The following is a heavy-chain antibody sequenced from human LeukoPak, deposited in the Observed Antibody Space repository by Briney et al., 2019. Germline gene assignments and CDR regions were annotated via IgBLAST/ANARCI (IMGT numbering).Heavy chain of an antibody. CDR3: AKARGFCSGGSCYNPFDP. D-gene: IGHD2-15*01. Sequence: GGSLRLSCAASGFTFSSYAMSWVRQAPGKGLEWVSVISCSDGSTYYADSVKGRFTISRDYSKNTLYVQMNSLRAEDTAVYYCAKARGFCSGGSCYNPFDPWGQGTLVTVSS. CDR2: ISCSDGST. CDR1: GFTFSSYA. J-gene: IGHJ5*02. V-gene: IGHV3-23*01.